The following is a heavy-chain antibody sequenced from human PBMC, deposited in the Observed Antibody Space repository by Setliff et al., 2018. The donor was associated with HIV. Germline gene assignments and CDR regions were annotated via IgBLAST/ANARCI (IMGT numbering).Heavy chain of an antibody. Sequence: SETLSLTCTVSGGSISSGDYYWSWIRQPPGKGLEWIGYIYYSGSTYYNPSLKSRVTISVDTSKHQFSLKLSSVTAADTAVYYCARAPALVVPAAMSGAFDIWGQGTMVTVSS. D-gene: IGHD2-2*01. J-gene: IGHJ3*02. V-gene: IGHV4-30-4*08. CDR1: GGSISSGDYY. CDR2: IYYSGST. CDR3: ARAPALVVPAAMSGAFDI.